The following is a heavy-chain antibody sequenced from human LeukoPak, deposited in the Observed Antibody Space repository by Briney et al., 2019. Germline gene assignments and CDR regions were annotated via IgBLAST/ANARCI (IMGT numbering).Heavy chain of an antibody. Sequence: SETLSLTCTVSGGPISSYYWSWIRQPAGKGLEWIGRIYTSGSTNYNPSLKSRVTMSVDTSKNQFSLKLSSVTAADTAVYYCARGVVAATDNYYYYYMDVWGKGTTVTISS. CDR3: ARGVVAATDNYYYYYMDV. V-gene: IGHV4-4*07. CDR2: IYTSGST. J-gene: IGHJ6*03. CDR1: GGPISSYY. D-gene: IGHD2-15*01.